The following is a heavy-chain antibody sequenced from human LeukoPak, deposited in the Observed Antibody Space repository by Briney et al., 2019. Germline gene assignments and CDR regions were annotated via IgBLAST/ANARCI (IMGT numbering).Heavy chain of an antibody. CDR2: INPNSGGT. J-gene: IGHJ5*02. D-gene: IGHD2-2*01. Sequence: ASVKVSCKASGYTFTGYYMHWVRQAPGQGLEWMGWINPNSGGTNYAQKFQGRVTMTRDTSISTAYMELSRLRSDDTAVYYCARVGCSSTSCYLSNWFDPWDQGTLVTVSS. CDR3: ARVGCSSTSCYLSNWFDP. CDR1: GYTFTGYY. V-gene: IGHV1-2*02.